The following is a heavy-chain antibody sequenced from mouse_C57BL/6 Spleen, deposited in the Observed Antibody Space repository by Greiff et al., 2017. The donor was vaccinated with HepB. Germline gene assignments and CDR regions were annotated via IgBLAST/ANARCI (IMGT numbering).Heavy chain of an antibody. CDR1: GYSFTDYN. D-gene: IGHD1-1*01. J-gene: IGHJ2*01. V-gene: IGHV1-39*01. CDR2: INPNYGTT. Sequence: QLQESGPELVKPGASVKISCKASGYSFTDYNMNWVKQSNGKSLEWIGVINPNYGTTSYNQKFKGKATLTVDQSSSTAYMQLNSLTSEDSAVYYCARIRVITTVVRGFDYWGQGTTLTVSS. CDR3: ARIRVITTVVRGFDY.